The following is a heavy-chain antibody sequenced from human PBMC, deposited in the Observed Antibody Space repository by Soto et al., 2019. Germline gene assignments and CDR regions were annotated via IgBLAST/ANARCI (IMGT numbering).Heavy chain of an antibody. CDR3: ANRHNLAIPGGDAFDI. CDR1: GFTFSSYG. D-gene: IGHD2-2*02. CDR2: ISYDGSNK. V-gene: IGHV3-30*18. Sequence: GGSLRLSCAASGFTFSSYGMHWVRQAPGKGLEWVAVISYDGSNKYYADSVKGRFTMSRDNSKNTLYLQMNSLRAEDTAVYYCANRHNLAIPGGDAFDIWGQGTMVTVSS. J-gene: IGHJ3*02.